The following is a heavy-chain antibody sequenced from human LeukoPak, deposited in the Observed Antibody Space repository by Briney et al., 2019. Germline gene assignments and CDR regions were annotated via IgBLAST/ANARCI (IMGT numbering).Heavy chain of an antibody. V-gene: IGHV1-69*05. J-gene: IGHJ2*01. Sequence: ASVKVSCKASGGTFSSYAIGWVRQAPGQGLEWMGGIIPIFGTANYAQKFQGRVTITTDESTSTAYMELSSLRSEDTAVYYCARVTGVSVDWYFDLWGRGTLVTVSS. CDR3: ARVTGVSVDWYFDL. CDR2: IIPIFGTA. CDR1: GGTFSSYA. D-gene: IGHD7-27*01.